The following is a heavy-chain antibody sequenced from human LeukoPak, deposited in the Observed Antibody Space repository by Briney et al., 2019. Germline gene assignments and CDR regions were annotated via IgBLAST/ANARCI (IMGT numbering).Heavy chain of an antibody. D-gene: IGHD3-22*01. J-gene: IGHJ3*02. V-gene: IGHV4-59*08. CDR1: GGSISGYY. CDR2: MHYSGNT. CDR3: ARHFTYHYDSSGYPRDGFDI. Sequence: NPSETLSLTCTVSGGSISGYYWSRIRQSPGKGLVWIGYMHYSGNTNYNPSLKSRVIMSVDMSRNHFSLRLSSVTAADTALYFCARHFTYHYDSSGYPRDGFDIWGQGTMVTVSS.